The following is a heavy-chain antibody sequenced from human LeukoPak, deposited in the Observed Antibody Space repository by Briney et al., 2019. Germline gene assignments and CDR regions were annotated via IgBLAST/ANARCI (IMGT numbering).Heavy chain of an antibody. J-gene: IGHJ6*02. V-gene: IGHV4-4*07. CDR1: GGSITIYY. Sequence: SETLSLTCTVSGGSITIYYWSWIRQPAGKGLEWMGRIYTSGSTNYNPSLKSRVTMSVDTSTNQFSLKLSSVTAANTAVYYSARDNRDFWGGSYGMDVWGQGTTVTVSS. CDR3: ARDNRDFWGGSYGMDV. D-gene: IGHD3-3*01. CDR2: IYTSGST.